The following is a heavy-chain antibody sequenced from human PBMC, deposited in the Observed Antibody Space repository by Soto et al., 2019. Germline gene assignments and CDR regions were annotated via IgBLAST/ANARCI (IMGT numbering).Heavy chain of an antibody. CDR1: GFTFSSYG. V-gene: IGHV3-30*18. Sequence: QVQLVESGGGVVQPGRSLRLSCAASGFTFSSYGMHWVRQAPGKGLEWVAVIVYDGSNKYYEESVKGRFTISRDKSKNTLSLQMNTLTAEATAVYFWVKDKWRYISSYRHGRDVWGPGPTVTVSS. J-gene: IGHJ6*02. CDR2: IVYDGSNK. CDR3: VKDKWRYISSYRHGRDV. D-gene: IGHD6-6*01.